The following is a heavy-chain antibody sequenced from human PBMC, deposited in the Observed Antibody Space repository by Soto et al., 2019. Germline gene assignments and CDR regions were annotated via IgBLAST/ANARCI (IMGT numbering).Heavy chain of an antibody. D-gene: IGHD2-8*01. V-gene: IGHV5-51*01. CDR3: AKNGQPPYYYYGMDV. CDR1: GYSFSTYW. J-gene: IGHJ6*02. CDR2: IYPGDSDT. Sequence: GESLKISCKGSGYSFSTYWIGWVRQMPGKGLEWMGIIYPGDSDTRYNPSFQGQVTISADKSISTAYLQWNSLKASDTAVYYCAKNGQPPYYYYGMDVWGQGTTVTVSS.